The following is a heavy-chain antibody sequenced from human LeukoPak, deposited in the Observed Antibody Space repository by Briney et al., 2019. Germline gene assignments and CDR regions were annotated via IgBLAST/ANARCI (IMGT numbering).Heavy chain of an antibody. D-gene: IGHD5-24*01. J-gene: IGHJ4*02. CDR3: ARAVARDDYGDY. Sequence: NPGGSLRLSCAASGFTFSSYSMNWVRQAPGKGLEWVSSISSSSSYIYYADSVKGRFTISRDHAKNSLYLQMNSLRAEDTAVYYCARAVARDDYGDYWGQGTLVTVSS. CDR2: ISSSSSYI. V-gene: IGHV3-21*01. CDR1: GFTFSSYS.